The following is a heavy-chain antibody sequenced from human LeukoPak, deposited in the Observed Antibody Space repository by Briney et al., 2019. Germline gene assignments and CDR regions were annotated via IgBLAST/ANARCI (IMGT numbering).Heavy chain of an antibody. CDR3: ARDPPAVAANTYG. CDR2: IYSGGGT. J-gene: IGHJ4*02. Sequence: GSLRLSCAVSGVTVGNNYMNWVRQAPGKGLEWVSLIYSGGGTHYADSVKGRFTISRDNSKNTLYLQMNSLRVDDTAVYYCARDPPAVAANTYGWGQGTLVTVSS. D-gene: IGHD6-6*01. V-gene: IGHV3-66*01. CDR1: GVTVGNNY.